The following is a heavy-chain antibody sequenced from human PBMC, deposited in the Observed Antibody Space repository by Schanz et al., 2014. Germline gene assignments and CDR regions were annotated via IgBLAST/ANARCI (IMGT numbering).Heavy chain of an antibody. CDR2: ISSSGSTI. CDR3: ARVDSGYDSHLYYYYYYMDV. J-gene: IGHJ6*03. D-gene: IGHD5-12*01. CDR1: TSLFSRSV. Sequence: VDLVESGGGVVQPGRSLTLSCAVSTSLFSRSVIHWVRQAPGKGLEWVSYISSSGSTIYYADSVKGRFTISRDNAKNSLYLQMNSLRAEDTAVYYCARVDSGYDSHLYYYYYYMDVWGKGTTVTVSS. V-gene: IGHV3-48*03.